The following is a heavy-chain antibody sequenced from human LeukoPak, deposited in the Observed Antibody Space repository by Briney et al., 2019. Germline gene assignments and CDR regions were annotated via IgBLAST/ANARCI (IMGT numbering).Heavy chain of an antibody. J-gene: IGHJ4*02. CDR2: INPSGSST. D-gene: IGHD2-21*01. Sequence: ASVKVSCKASGYTFTTYYMHWVRQAPGQGLEWMGIINPSGSSTSYVQKFQGRVTMTRDTSTSTVYMGLSSLRSEDTAVYYCAREGDVGDPHFDYWGQGTLVTVSS. V-gene: IGHV1-46*01. CDR3: AREGDVGDPHFDY. CDR1: GYTFTTYY.